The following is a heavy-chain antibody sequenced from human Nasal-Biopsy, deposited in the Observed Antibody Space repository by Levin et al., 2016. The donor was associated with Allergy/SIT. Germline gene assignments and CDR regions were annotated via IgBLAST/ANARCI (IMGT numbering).Heavy chain of an antibody. D-gene: IGHD4-23*01. CDR2: SANGRT. Sequence: ASVKVSCKASGYPFTYYSIFWVRQAPGQGLEWMGWSANGRTRYSQTFQGRVTFTRDTSASTAYMELSSLRSEDTAMYYCAREGPLEYGGNLDYWGQGTLVTVSS. V-gene: IGHV1-3*01. CDR3: AREGPLEYGGNLDY. J-gene: IGHJ4*02. CDR1: GYPFTYYS.